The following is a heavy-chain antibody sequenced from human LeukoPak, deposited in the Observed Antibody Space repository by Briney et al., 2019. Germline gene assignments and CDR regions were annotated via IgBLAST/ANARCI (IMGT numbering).Heavy chain of an antibody. CDR2: IWFDGNNK. CDR3: AKDLRYSLGAFDI. D-gene: IGHD5-12*01. J-gene: IGHJ3*02. CDR1: GFTFSSYA. Sequence: GGSLRLSCAASGFTFSSYAMHWVRQAPGKGLERVALIWFDGNNKYFADSVKGRFTISRDNSKNTMYLQMNSLRAEDTAVYYCAKDLRYSLGAFDIWGQGTMVTVSS. V-gene: IGHV3-33*06.